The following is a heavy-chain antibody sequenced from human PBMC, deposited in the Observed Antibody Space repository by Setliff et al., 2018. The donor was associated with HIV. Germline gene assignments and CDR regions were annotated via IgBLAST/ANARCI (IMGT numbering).Heavy chain of an antibody. CDR2: IFSSGST. CDR3: ARGAEYPNWYFDL. Sequence: PSETLSLTCTVSGGSISSGSYYWSWIRQPAGKGLEWIGRIFSSGSTSYNPSLKSRVTMSVDTSKNQFSLRLSSVTAADTAVYYCARGAEYPNWYFDLWGRGTLVAVSS. CDR1: GGSISSGSYY. J-gene: IGHJ2*01. V-gene: IGHV4-61*02.